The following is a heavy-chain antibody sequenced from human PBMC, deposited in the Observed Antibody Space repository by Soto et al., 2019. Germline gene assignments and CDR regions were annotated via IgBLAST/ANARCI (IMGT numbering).Heavy chain of an antibody. D-gene: IGHD1-1*01. CDR3: VRCWGTGDGSNLGYNWLAP. CDR1: GFTFSSYP. V-gene: IGHV3-30-3*01. CDR2: ISYDETSK. J-gene: IGHJ5*02. Sequence: HPGGSLRLSCAASGFTFSSYPMHWVRQAPGKGLEWVAVISYDETSKYYADSVKGRFTISRDNSKNTLYLQMNSLRAEDTAVYYCVRCWGTGDGSNLGYNWLAPWGQGTLVTVSS.